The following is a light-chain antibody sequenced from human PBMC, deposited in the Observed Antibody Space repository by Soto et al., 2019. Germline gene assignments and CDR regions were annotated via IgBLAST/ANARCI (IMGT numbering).Light chain of an antibody. CDR2: EVN. CDR1: SSDVGGYKY. J-gene: IGLJ3*02. V-gene: IGLV2-14*01. CDR3: SSYTSSSTWV. Sequence: QSVLTQPASVSGSPGQSITISCTGTSSDVGGYKYVSWYQQHPGKAPKLIIYEVNDRPSGVSNRFSGSKSGNTASLTISGLQAEDEGDYYCSSYTSSSTWVFGGGTKVTVL.